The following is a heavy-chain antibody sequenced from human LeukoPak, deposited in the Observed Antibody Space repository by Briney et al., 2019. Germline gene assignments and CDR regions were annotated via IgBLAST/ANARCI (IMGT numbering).Heavy chain of an antibody. J-gene: IGHJ4*02. CDR3: ARAEQYQLLLH. D-gene: IGHD2-2*01. Sequence: ASVKVSCKASGYTFTSYGITWVRQAPGQGLGWMGWISAYNGNTNYAQKLQGRVTMTTDTSTSTAYLDLRSLRSDDTAAYYCARAEQYQLLLHWGQGTLVTVSS. V-gene: IGHV1-18*01. CDR1: GYTFTSYG. CDR2: ISAYNGNT.